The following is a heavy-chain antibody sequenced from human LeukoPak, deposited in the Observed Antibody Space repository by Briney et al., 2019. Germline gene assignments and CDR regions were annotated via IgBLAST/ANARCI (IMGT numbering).Heavy chain of an antibody. Sequence: ASVKVSCKASGGTFSSYTISWVRQAPGQGLEWMGGIIPIFGTAIYAQKFQGRVTMTEDTSTDTAYMELSSLRSEDTAVYYCATGVRHNWFDPWGQGTLVTVSS. CDR3: ATGVRHNWFDP. V-gene: IGHV1-69*06. CDR1: GGTFSSYT. CDR2: IIPIFGTA. J-gene: IGHJ5*02.